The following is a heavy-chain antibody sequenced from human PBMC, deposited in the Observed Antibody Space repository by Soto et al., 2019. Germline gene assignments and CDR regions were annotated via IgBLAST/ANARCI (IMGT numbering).Heavy chain of an antibody. Sequence: PSETLSLTCAVYGGSFSGYYWSWIRQPPGKGLEWIGEINHSGSTNYNPSLKSRVTTSVDTSKNQFSLKLSSVTAADTAVYYCARGGGYVLLWHQWGQGTLVTVSS. V-gene: IGHV4-34*01. CDR2: INHSGST. D-gene: IGHD3-10*01. CDR3: ARGGGYVLLWHQ. J-gene: IGHJ4*02. CDR1: GGSFSGYY.